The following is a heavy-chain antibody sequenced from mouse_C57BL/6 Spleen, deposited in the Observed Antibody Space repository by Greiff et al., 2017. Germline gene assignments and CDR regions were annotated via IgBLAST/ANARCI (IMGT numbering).Heavy chain of an antibody. J-gene: IGHJ3*01. D-gene: IGHD2-3*01. Sequence: QVQLQQPGAELVRPGSSVKLSCKASGYTFTSYWMDWVKQRPGQGLEWIGNIYPSDSETHYNQKFKDKATLTVDKSSSTAYMQLSSLTSEDSAVYYCARRADGYYSFAYWGQGTLVTVSA. V-gene: IGHV1-61*01. CDR1: GYTFTSYW. CDR2: IYPSDSET. CDR3: ARRADGYYSFAY.